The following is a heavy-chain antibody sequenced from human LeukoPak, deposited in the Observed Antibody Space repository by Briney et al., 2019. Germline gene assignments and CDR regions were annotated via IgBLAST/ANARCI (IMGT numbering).Heavy chain of an antibody. CDR1: GFTFSSYS. CDR2: ISSSSSTI. CDR3: ARGTIRYGSPGY. J-gene: IGHJ4*02. D-gene: IGHD5-18*01. V-gene: IGHV3-48*02. Sequence: GGSLRLACAASGFTFSSYSMNWVRQAPGKGLEWVSYISSSSSTIYYADSVKGRFTISRDNAKNSLYLQMSSLRDEDTAVYYCARGTIRYGSPGYWGQGTLVTVSS.